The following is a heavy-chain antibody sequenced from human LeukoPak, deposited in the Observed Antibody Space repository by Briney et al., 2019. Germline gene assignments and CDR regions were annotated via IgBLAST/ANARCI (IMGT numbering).Heavy chain of an antibody. Sequence: GGSLRLSCAASGFTFSSYAMSWVRQAPGKGLEWVSAISGSGGSTYYADSVKGRFTISRDNSKNTLYLQMNSLRAEDTAVYYCARGGQGYDLNWFDPWGQGTLVTVSS. CDR1: GFTFSSYA. D-gene: IGHD3-3*01. J-gene: IGHJ5*02. CDR2: ISGSGGST. V-gene: IGHV3-23*01. CDR3: ARGGQGYDLNWFDP.